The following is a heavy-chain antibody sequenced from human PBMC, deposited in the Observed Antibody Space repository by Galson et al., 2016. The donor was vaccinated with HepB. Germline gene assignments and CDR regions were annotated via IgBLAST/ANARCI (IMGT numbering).Heavy chain of an antibody. J-gene: IGHJ5*02. Sequence: SLRLSCAASGFTFSSYAMSWVRQAPGKGLEWVSTISGSGATTYVADSVKGRFTMSRDNSKNTLYLQMNSLRVEDTAIYYCAKGGKWLFRGPGWIDPWGQGTLVSVSS. CDR1: GFTFSSYA. CDR2: ISGSGATT. CDR3: AKGGKWLFRGPGWIDP. D-gene: IGHD6-19*01. V-gene: IGHV3-23*01.